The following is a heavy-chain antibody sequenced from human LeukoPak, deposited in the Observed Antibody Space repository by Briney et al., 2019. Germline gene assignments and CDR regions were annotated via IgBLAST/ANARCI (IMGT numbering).Heavy chain of an antibody. CDR2: VYYSGDT. D-gene: IGHD6-6*01. J-gene: IGHJ4*02. CDR1: GGSISSGDYY. CDR3: ARHTYARPLDF. V-gene: IGHV4-61*08. Sequence: PSETLSLTCTVSGGSISSGDYYWSWIRQPPGKGLEWIAYVYYSGDTNYNPSLKSRAAISLDTSKNQFSLTVTSVTAADTAIYYCARHTYARPLDFWGQGTLVTVSS.